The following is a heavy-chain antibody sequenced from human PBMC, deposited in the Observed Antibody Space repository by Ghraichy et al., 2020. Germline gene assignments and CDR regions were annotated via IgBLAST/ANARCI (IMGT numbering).Heavy chain of an antibody. D-gene: IGHD6-13*01. V-gene: IGHV3-30*18. Sequence: GGSLRLSCAASGFTFSSYGMHWVRQAPGKGLEWVAVISYDGSNKYYADSVKGRFTISRDNSKNTLYLQMNSLRAEDTAVYYCAKDLVNSGAAAGPDYWGQGTLVTVSS. J-gene: IGHJ4*02. CDR2: ISYDGSNK. CDR1: GFTFSSYG. CDR3: AKDLVNSGAAAGPDY.